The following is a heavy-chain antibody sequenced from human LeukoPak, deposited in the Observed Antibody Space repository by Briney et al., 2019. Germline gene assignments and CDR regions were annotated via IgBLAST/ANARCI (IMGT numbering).Heavy chain of an antibody. CDR1: GFTFRNYA. CDR3: AKVGVRGCSSSTCFIY. J-gene: IGHJ4*02. D-gene: IGHD2-2*01. V-gene: IGHV3-23*01. CDR2: IGGSGDTT. Sequence: GGSLRLTCAASGFTFRNYALSWVRQAPGKGLEWVSAIGGSGDTTYYADSVKGRFTISRDNSKNTLYLQMNSLRPDDTAVYYCAKVGVRGCSSSTCFIYWGQGTLVTVSS.